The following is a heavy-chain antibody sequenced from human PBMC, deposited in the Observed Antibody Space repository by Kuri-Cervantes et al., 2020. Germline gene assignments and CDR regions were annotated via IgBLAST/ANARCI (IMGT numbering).Heavy chain of an antibody. CDR1: GYTFTSYA. D-gene: IGHD6-13*01. V-gene: IGHV1-2*04. J-gene: IGHJ6*02. Sequence: ASVKVSCKASGYTFTSYAMHWVRQAPGQRLEWMGWINPNSGGTNYAQKFQGWVTMTRDTSTSTAYMELSSLRSEDTAVYYCARGSPYSSSWYNPYYYYYGMDVWGQGTTVTVSS. CDR3: ARGSPYSSSWYNPYYYYYGMDV. CDR2: INPNSGGT.